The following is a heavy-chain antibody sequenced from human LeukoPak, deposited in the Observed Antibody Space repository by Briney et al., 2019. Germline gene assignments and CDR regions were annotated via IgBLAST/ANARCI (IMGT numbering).Heavy chain of an antibody. V-gene: IGHV1-69*04. Sequence: ASVKVSCKASGGTFSSYAISWVRQAPGQGLEWMGRIIPILGIANYAQKFQGRVTITADKSTSTAYMELSSLRSEDTAVYYCARAPGGSGSYGSFDPWGQGTLVTVSS. D-gene: IGHD3-10*01. CDR3: ARAPGGSGSYGSFDP. J-gene: IGHJ5*02. CDR2: IIPILGIA. CDR1: GGTFSSYA.